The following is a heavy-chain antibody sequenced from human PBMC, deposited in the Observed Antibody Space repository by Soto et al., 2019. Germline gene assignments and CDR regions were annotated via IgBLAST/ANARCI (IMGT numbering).Heavy chain of an antibody. CDR1: GFTFSSYG. CDR2: ISYDGSNR. J-gene: IGHJ3*02. Sequence: GGSLRLSCAASGFTFSSYGMHWVRQAPGKGLEWVAVISYDGSNRYYADSVKGRFTISRDNSKNTLYLQMNSLRAEDTAVYYCAKTPYCSGGSCYFPDDAFDIWGQGTMVT. D-gene: IGHD2-15*01. CDR3: AKTPYCSGGSCYFPDDAFDI. V-gene: IGHV3-30*18.